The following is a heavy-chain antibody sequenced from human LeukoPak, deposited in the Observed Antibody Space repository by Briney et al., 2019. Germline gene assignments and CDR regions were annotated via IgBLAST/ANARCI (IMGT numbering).Heavy chain of an antibody. D-gene: IGHD2-15*01. J-gene: IGHJ3*02. CDR1: GFTFSSYS. Sequence: GGSLRLSCAASGFTFSSYSMNWVRQAPGKGLEWVSSISSSSSYIYYADSVKGRFTISGDNAKNSLYLQMTSLRAEDTAVYYCARDDITLGYCSGGSCYSEDAFDIWGQGTMVTVSS. CDR3: ARDDITLGYCSGGSCYSEDAFDI. CDR2: ISSSSSYI. V-gene: IGHV3-21*01.